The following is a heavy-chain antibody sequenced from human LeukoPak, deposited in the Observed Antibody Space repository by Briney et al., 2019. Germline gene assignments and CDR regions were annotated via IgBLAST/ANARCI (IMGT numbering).Heavy chain of an antibody. D-gene: IGHD5-12*01. V-gene: IGHV1-24*01. J-gene: IGHJ4*02. Sequence: GASVKVSCKVSGYTLTELSMHWVRQVPGKGLEWMGGFEPEDGETIYAQKFQGRVTMTEDTSTDTAYMELSSLRSEDTAVYYCAKIAGGYDYVDYWGQGTLVTVSS. CDR2: FEPEDGET. CDR3: AKIAGGYDYVDY. CDR1: GYTLTELS.